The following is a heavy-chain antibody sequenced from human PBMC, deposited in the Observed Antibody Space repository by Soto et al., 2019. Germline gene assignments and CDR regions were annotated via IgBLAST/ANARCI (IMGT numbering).Heavy chain of an antibody. CDR3: TRERSIVVVVVAKPTTDY. CDR1: GFTFGDYA. V-gene: IGHV3-49*03. Sequence: EVQLVESGGGLVQPGRSLRLSCTASGFTFGDYAMSWFRQAPGKGLEWVGFISSKAYGGTTEYASPVNGRFTISRDDSKSIAYLQMSSLKTMNTAVYSCTRERSIVVVVVAKPTTDYCGHVPLVTASS. CDR2: ISSKAYGGTT. J-gene: IGHJ4*01. D-gene: IGHD2-15*01.